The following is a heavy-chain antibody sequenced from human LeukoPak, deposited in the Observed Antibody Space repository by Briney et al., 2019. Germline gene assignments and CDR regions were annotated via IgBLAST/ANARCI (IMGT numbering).Heavy chain of an antibody. Sequence: GFLRLSCAASGFTFSSYAMSWVRQAPGKGLEWVSSISGSADRTYYADSVKGRFTISRDNSKETLFLQMNSLRAEDTALYYCAKDNVRVTELLSGGLDYGMDVWGQGTTVTVSS. V-gene: IGHV3-23*01. J-gene: IGHJ6*02. CDR2: ISGSADRT. CDR3: AKDNVRVTELLSGGLDYGMDV. CDR1: GFTFSSYA. D-gene: IGHD1-26*01.